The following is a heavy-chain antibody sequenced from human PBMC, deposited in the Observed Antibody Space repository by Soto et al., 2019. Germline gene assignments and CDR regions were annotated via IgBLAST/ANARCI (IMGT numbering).Heavy chain of an antibody. CDR2: VFYSGNT. V-gene: IGHV4-59*01. Sequence: ETLSLTCNVSGGSMRSYYWTWMRQSPGKGLEWLGNVFYSGNTNLNPSLRDRLSISVDTSKNKFSLMLNSVTAADTAVYYCARDLICCGMDVWGQGTTVTVSS. D-gene: IGHD2-8*01. CDR1: GGSMRSYY. J-gene: IGHJ6*02. CDR3: ARDLICCGMDV.